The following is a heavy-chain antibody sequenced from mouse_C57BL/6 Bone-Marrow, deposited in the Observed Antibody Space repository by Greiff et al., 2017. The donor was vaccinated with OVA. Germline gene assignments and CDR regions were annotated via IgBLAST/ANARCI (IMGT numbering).Heavy chain of an antibody. D-gene: IGHD1-1*01. CDR1: GYTFTNYW. Sequence: QVQLQQPGAELVRPGTSVKLSCKASGYTFTNYWMHWVKQRPGQGLEWIGVIAPSDRYINYNQKFKGRATLTVDTSSSTAYMHLSSRTSEDSAVYYCAHYGSRLYLHYWGQGTSLTVSS. V-gene: IGHV1-59*01. CDR2: IAPSDRYI. J-gene: IGHJ2*02. CDR3: AHYGSRLYLHY.